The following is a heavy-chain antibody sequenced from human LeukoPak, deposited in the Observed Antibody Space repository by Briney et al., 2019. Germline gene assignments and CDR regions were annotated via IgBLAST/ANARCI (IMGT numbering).Heavy chain of an antibody. V-gene: IGHV5-10-1*01. CDR3: ARHYSSGSDFDY. J-gene: IGHJ4*02. D-gene: IGHD6-19*01. CDR2: IDPGDSYT. CDR1: GYXFTRYW. Sequence: GESLRISCNGSGYXFTRYWISWVRQMPGKGLEWMGRIDPGDSYTNYSPSFQGHVTISADKSISTAYLQWSSLKASDTAMYYCARHYSSGSDFDYWGQVTLVTVSS.